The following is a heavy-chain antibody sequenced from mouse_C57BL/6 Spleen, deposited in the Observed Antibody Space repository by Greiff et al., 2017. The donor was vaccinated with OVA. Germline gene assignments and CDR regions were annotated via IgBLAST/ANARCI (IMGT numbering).Heavy chain of an antibody. CDR3: ARDDGSSYYWYFDV. V-gene: IGHV5-4*01. CDR1: GFTFSSYA. J-gene: IGHJ1*03. Sequence: EVMLVESGGGLVKPGGSLKLSCAASGFTFSSYAMSWVRQTPEKRLEWVATISDGGSYTYYPDNVKGRFTISRDNAKNNLYLQMSHLKSEDTAMYYCARDDGSSYYWYFDVWGTGTTVTVSS. D-gene: IGHD1-1*01. CDR2: ISDGGSYT.